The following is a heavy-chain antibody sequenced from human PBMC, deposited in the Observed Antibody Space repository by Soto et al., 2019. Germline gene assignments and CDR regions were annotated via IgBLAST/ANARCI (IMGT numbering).Heavy chain of an antibody. D-gene: IGHD6-13*01. CDR3: ARGRKSLGLAAAGWYFDY. CDR2: IYYSGST. V-gene: IGHV4-39*07. CDR1: GGSISSSSCY. J-gene: IGHJ4*02. Sequence: LEILSLTCTVSGGSISSSSCYWGWIRQPPGKGLEWIGSIYYSGSTYYNPSLKSRITISVDTSKNHFSLKLSSVTAADTAVYYCARGRKSLGLAAAGWYFDYWGQGTLVTVSS.